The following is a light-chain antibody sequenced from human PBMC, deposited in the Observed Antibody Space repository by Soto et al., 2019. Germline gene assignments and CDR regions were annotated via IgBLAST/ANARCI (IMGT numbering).Light chain of an antibody. V-gene: IGKV1-39*01. Sequence: DIQMTQSPSSLSASVGDRVTITCRASQAIHSYLNWYHQKPGKAPNLLIFATSTLQSGVPSRFSGSGSGTDFTLTISSLQPEDFATYYCQQRETFGPGTKVDIK. J-gene: IGKJ3*01. CDR2: ATS. CDR3: QQRET. CDR1: QAIHSY.